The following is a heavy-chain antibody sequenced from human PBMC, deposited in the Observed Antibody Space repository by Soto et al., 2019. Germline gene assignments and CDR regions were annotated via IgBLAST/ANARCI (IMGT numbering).Heavy chain of an antibody. CDR3: ARDGTMVFYYYYMDV. CDR1: GYTFTSYG. CDR2: ISAYNGNT. Sequence: GASVKVSCKASGYTFTSYGISWVRQAPGQGLEWMGWISAYNGNTNYAQKLQGRVTMTTDTSTSTAYMELRSLRSDDTAVYYCARDGTMVFYYYYMDVWGKGTTVTVSS. D-gene: IGHD3-10*01. V-gene: IGHV1-18*01. J-gene: IGHJ6*03.